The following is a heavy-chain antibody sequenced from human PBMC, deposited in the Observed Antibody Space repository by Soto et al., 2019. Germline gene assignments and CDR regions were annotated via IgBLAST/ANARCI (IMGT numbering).Heavy chain of an antibody. CDR3: ARVCGGDCHYGMDV. CDR2: IYYSGST. Sequence: QVQLQESGPGLVKPSQTLSLTCTVSGGSISSGGYYWSWNRQHPGKGLEWIGYIYYSGSTYYNPSLKSRVTISVDTSKNQFSLKLSSVTAADTAVYYCARVCGGDCHYGMDVWGQGTTVTVSS. CDR1: GGSISSGGYY. V-gene: IGHV4-31*03. J-gene: IGHJ6*02. D-gene: IGHD2-21*02.